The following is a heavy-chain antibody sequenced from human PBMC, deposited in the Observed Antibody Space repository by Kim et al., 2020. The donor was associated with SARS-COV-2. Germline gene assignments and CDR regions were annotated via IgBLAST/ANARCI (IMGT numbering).Heavy chain of an antibody. D-gene: IGHD3-10*01. Sequence: KYYGASGKGRFTLSRENSRNTLYLQMNSLRAEDTAVYYCARDLSGYYGMDVWGQGTTVTVSS. J-gene: IGHJ6*02. CDR2: K. CDR3: ARDLSGYYGMDV. V-gene: IGHV3-33*01.